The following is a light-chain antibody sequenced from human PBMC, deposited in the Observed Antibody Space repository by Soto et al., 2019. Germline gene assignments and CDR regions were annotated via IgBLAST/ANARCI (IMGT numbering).Light chain of an antibody. CDR1: SIDIGGYNY. Sequence: QSVMTQPPSVSGSPGQSVTISCTGTSIDIGGYNYVSWYQQLPGKATKLMIYGVSKRPSGVPDRFSGSNSGNTASLTISGLQAEDEADYYCCSYAGTTHVFGTGTKLTVL. CDR3: CSYAGTTHV. CDR2: GVS. J-gene: IGLJ1*01. V-gene: IGLV2-11*01.